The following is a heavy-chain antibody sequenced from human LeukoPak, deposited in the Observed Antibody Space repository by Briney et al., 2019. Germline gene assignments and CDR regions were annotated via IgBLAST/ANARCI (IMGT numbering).Heavy chain of an antibody. V-gene: IGHV3-21*04. CDR3: ARAGGWLQLAGYFDY. Sequence: GGSLRLSCAASGFTFSSYSMNWVRQAPGKGLEWVSSISSSSSYIYYADLVKGRFTISRDNAKNSLYLQMNSLRAEDTAVYYCARAGGWLQLAGYFDYWGQGTLVTVSS. CDR2: ISSSSSYI. CDR1: GFTFSSYS. D-gene: IGHD5-24*01. J-gene: IGHJ4*02.